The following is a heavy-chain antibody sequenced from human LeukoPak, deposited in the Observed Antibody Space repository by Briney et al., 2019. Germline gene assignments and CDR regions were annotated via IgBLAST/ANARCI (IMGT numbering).Heavy chain of an antibody. Sequence: SETLSLTCTVSGGSISSYYWSWIRQPPGKGLEWIGYIYYSGSTNYNPSLKSRVTISVDTSKNQFSLKLSSVTAADTAVYYCARRYYGSGSYYWDYWGQGTLVTVSS. CDR2: IYYSGST. V-gene: IGHV4-59*08. CDR1: GGSISSYY. CDR3: ARRYYGSGSYYWDY. J-gene: IGHJ4*02. D-gene: IGHD3-10*01.